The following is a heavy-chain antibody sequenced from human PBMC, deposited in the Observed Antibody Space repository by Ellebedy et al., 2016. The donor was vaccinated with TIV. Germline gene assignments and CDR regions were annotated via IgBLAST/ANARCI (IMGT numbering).Heavy chain of an antibody. CDR1: GGSFSGYY. CDR2: INHSGST. D-gene: IGHD5-18*01. V-gene: IGHV4-34*01. Sequence: MPSETLSLTCAVYGGSFSGYYWNWIRQPPGKGLEWIGEINHSGSTNYNPSLKSRVTISVDTSKNQFSLKLSSVTAADTAVYYCARGQRIQLWLNWFDPWGQGTLVTVSS. CDR3: ARGQRIQLWLNWFDP. J-gene: IGHJ5*02.